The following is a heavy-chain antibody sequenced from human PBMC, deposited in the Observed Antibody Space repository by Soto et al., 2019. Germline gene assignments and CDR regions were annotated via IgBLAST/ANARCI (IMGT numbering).Heavy chain of an antibody. V-gene: IGHV3-53*01. CDR3: ARKTTALRGGY. J-gene: IGHJ4*02. CDR1: GFTVNGNY. Sequence: EEQLVESGGGLIQPGGSLRLSCAASGFTVNGNYMTWVRQAPGKGLEWASVIYGGNSTSYADSVKGRFTISRDNSKNTLYLQMNSLRAEGTAVYYCARKTTALRGGYWGQGTLVTVSS. D-gene: IGHD4-17*01. CDR2: IYGGNST.